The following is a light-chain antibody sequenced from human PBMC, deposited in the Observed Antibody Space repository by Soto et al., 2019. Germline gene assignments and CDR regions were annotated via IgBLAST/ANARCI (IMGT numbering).Light chain of an antibody. CDR1: QGIGVR. CDR2: SAS. CDR3: QQRSNWPIT. V-gene: IGKV1-12*01. J-gene: IGKJ5*01. Sequence: IQMTQSPSSLSASIGDRVTITCRASQGIGVRLAWFQQKPGKAPQYLIQSASTLASGVPSRFSGSGSGTDFTLTISSLEPEDFAVYYCQQRSNWPITFGQGTRLEIK.